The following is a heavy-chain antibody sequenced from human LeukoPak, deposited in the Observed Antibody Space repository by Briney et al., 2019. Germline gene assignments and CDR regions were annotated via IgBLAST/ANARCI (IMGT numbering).Heavy chain of an antibody. CDR2: INPNSGGT. Sequence: SVKVSCKASGHTFTGYYMHWVRQAPGQGLEWMGWINPNSGGTNYAQKFQGRVTMARDTSISTAYMELSRLRSDDTAVYYCARGPAIAVAGTTYFDYWGQGTLVVVSS. D-gene: IGHD6-19*01. CDR1: GHTFTGYY. CDR3: ARGPAIAVAGTTYFDY. J-gene: IGHJ4*02. V-gene: IGHV1-2*02.